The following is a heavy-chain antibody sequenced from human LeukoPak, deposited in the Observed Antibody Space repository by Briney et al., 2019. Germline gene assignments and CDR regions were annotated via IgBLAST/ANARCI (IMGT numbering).Heavy chain of an antibody. Sequence: PGGSLRLSCAAPGFTVSSNYMSWVRQAPGKGLEWVSVIYSGGSTYYADSVKGRFTISRDNSKNTLYLQMNSLRAEDTAVYYCARAHDYYDSSGYYYALDYWGQGTLVTVSS. CDR1: GFTVSSNY. D-gene: IGHD3-22*01. V-gene: IGHV3-66*01. CDR2: IYSGGST. J-gene: IGHJ4*02. CDR3: ARAHDYYDSSGYYYALDY.